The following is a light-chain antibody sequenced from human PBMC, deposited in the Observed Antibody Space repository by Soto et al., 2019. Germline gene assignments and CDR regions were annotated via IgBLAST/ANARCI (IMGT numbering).Light chain of an antibody. CDR3: QQSYSSPPT. V-gene: IGKV1-12*01. CDR1: QVMSSW. J-gene: IGKJ1*01. CDR2: AAS. Sequence: DIQMTQSPSSVSAAVGERVTITCRASQVMSSWLAWYQQKPGKAPKLLIFAASSLQSGVPSRFSGSRSGPDFTLTISSLQPEDFATYYCQQSYSSPPTFGQGTKVEIK.